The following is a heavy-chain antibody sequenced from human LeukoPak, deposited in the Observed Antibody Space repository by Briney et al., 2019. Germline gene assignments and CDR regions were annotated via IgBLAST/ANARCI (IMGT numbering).Heavy chain of an antibody. D-gene: IGHD6-13*01. CDR3: AKGLHSSSWYSDS. Sequence: GSVRLSCAASGFTFNTYTMNWVRLVPGKGLEWVSLITGNGVSTYYADSVKGRFTISRDNSKNTLYLQMNNLRAEDTAVYYCAKGLHSSSWYSDSWGQGTLVTVSS. J-gene: IGHJ4*02. CDR1: GFTFNTYT. CDR2: ITGNGVST. V-gene: IGHV3-23*01.